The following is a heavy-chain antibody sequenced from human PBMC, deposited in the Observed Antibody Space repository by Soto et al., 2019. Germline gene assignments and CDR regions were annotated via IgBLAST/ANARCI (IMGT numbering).Heavy chain of an antibody. J-gene: IGHJ5*01. V-gene: IGHV3-23*01. D-gene: IGHD3-16*01. CDR2: IGDGGDTT. CDR3: AKKRGLIMILES. Sequence: PGGSLRLSCVASGISFSSYEMNWVRQAPGKGLEWVSAIGDGGDTTYYADSVKGRFTISRDNSKNTLYLQMDSLRAEDTAVYYCAKKRGLIMILESWGYVTLGTTSP. CDR1: GISFSSYE.